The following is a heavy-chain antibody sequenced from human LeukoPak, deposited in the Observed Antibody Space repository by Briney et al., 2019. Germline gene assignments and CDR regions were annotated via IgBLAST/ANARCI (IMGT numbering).Heavy chain of an antibody. J-gene: IGHJ6*03. Sequence: GGSLRLSCAASGFTFSSYSMNWVRQAPGKGLEWVSSISSSSSYIYYADSVKGRFTISRDNAKNSLYLQMNSLRAEDTAVYYCARVPYSSSWYYYYYMDVWGKGTTVTVSS. D-gene: IGHD6-13*01. V-gene: IGHV3-21*01. CDR1: GFTFSSYS. CDR3: ARVPYSSSWYYYYYMDV. CDR2: ISSSSSYI.